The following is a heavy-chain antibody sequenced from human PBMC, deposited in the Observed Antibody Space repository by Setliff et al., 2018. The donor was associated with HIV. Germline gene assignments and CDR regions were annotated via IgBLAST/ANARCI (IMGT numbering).Heavy chain of an antibody. CDR3: ATLKMATIYRDFDY. CDR2: INHRGSP. D-gene: IGHD5-12*01. J-gene: IGHJ4*02. V-gene: IGHV4-34*01. CDR1: GGSFSGYY. Sequence: SETLSLTCAVYGGSFSGYYWSWIRQPPGKGLEWIGEINHRGSPNCNPSLKSRVSISVDTSKNQFSLQLSSVTAADTAVYYCATLKMATIYRDFDYWGQGTLVTVSS.